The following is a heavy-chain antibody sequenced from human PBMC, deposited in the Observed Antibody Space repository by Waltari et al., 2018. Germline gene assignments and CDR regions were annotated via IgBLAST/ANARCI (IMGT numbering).Heavy chain of an antibody. Sequence: QLQLQESGPGLVTPSDTLFLSCTVSGDSINGNHYYWAWLRQPPGKVMEWIASLDFSGNTYYSPSFKSRVTIFVATPNSQLSLKLRSVTAEDTGVYYCARHSAKSFSSWFFNLWGRGTLVTVSS. CDR3: ARHSAKSFSSWFFNL. D-gene: IGHD3-10*01. CDR2: LDFSGNT. J-gene: IGHJ2*01. V-gene: IGHV4-39*01. CDR1: GDSINGNHYY.